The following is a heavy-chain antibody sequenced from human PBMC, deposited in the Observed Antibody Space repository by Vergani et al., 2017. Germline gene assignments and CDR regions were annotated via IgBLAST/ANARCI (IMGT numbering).Heavy chain of an antibody. J-gene: IGHJ6*02. D-gene: IGHD5/OR15-5a*01. CDR3: ARHRGCLRLSTDYYGMDV. V-gene: IGHV5-10-1*01. CDR1: GYSFTSYW. CDR2: IDPSDSYT. Sequence: EVQLVQSGAEVKKPGESLRISCKGSGYSFTSYWISWVRQMPGKGLEWMGRIDPSDSYTNYSPSFQGHVTISADKSISTAYLQWSSLKASDTDMYYWARHRGCLRLSTDYYGMDVWGQGTTVTVSS.